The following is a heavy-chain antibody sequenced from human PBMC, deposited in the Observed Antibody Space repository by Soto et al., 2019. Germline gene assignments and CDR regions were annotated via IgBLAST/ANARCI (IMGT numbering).Heavy chain of an antibody. J-gene: IGHJ6*02. D-gene: IGHD3-3*01. CDR3: TSERFLEWFFVYYYGMDV. V-gene: IGHV3-15*01. CDR1: GFTFINAW. CDR2: IKSKTDGGTT. Sequence: GGSVRLSCAASGFTFINAWMSWVRQAPGKGLEWVGRIKSKTDGGTTDYAAPVKGRFTISRDDSKNTLYLQMNSLKTEDTAVYYCTSERFLEWFFVYYYGMDVWGQGTTVTVSS.